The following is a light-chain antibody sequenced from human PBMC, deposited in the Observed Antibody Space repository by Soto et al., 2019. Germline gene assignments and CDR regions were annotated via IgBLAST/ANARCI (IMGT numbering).Light chain of an antibody. Sequence: TQTPGTLLGSYGTIATLELRVSQSVGSSYLAWYQQKPGQAPRLLIYGASCRAAGMPDRFSGSGSGTDFTLSICGLLFEDFAVYYCQQYNNWPQSFGQGTEVDIK. CDR2: GAS. CDR1: QSVGSSY. J-gene: IGKJ1*01. CDR3: QQYNNWPQS. V-gene: IGKV3-15*01.